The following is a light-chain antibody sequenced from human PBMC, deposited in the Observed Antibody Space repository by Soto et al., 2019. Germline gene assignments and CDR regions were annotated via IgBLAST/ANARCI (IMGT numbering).Light chain of an antibody. V-gene: IGLV2-23*01. CDR3: CSYAGSSTAV. Sequence: QYALTQPASVSGSPGQSITISCTGTSSDVGSYNLVSWYQQHPGKAPKLMIYEGSKRPSGVSNRFSGSKSGNTASLTISGLQAEDEADYYCCSYAGSSTAVFGGGTQLTVL. CDR2: EGS. CDR1: SSDVGSYNL. J-gene: IGLJ7*01.